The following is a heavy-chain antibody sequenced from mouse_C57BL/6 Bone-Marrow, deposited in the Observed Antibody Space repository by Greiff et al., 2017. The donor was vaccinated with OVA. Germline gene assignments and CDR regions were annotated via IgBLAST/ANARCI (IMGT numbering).Heavy chain of an antibody. Sequence: VQLQQSGAELVRPGASVKLSCTASGFNIKDDYMHWVKQRPEQGLEWIGWIDPENGDTEYASKFQGKATITADTSSNTAYLQLSSLTSEDTAVYYCTTSGIYDGYPPYWGQGTSVTVSS. CDR3: TTSGIYDGYPPY. J-gene: IGHJ4*01. CDR2: IDPENGDT. D-gene: IGHD2-3*01. V-gene: IGHV14-4*01. CDR1: GFNIKDDY.